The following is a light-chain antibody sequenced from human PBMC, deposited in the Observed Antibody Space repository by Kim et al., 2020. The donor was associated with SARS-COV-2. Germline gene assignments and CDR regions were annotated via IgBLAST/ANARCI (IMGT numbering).Light chain of an antibody. J-gene: IGKJ3*01. V-gene: IGKV1-33*01. CDR2: DAS. CDR1: QEISND. Sequence: ASVGDRVTITWLASQEISNDLNWYQQKPGKAQKLLIYDASKFETGVASRYSGSESGTDFTFTISSLQPEDIATYYCQQYDNLPFTFGPGTKVDIK. CDR3: QQYDNLPFT.